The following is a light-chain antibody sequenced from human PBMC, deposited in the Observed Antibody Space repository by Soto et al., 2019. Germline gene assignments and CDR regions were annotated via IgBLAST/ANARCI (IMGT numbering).Light chain of an antibody. Sequence: SVLTQPPSASGTPGQRVTISCSGSSSNIGSNSVNWYQQLPGAAPKLLIYSNNQRPSGVPDRFSGSKSGTSASLAISGLQSEDEADYYCAAWDGSQNGREVFGTGTKVTVL. CDR3: AAWDGSQNGREV. CDR2: SNN. J-gene: IGLJ1*01. CDR1: SSNIGSNS. V-gene: IGLV1-44*01.